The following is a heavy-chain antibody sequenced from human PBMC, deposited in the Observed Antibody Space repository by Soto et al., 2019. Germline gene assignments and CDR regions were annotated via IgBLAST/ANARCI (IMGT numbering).Heavy chain of an antibody. D-gene: IGHD1-26*01. CDR1: GFIIDDYG. CDR2: VNWKGSST. J-gene: IGHJ4*02. V-gene: IGHV3-20*04. Sequence: EVQLEESGGGVLRPGGSLRLSCAASGFIIDDYGMSWARQAPGKGLEWVSGVNWKGSSTGYADSVKGRFTISRDNAKNFLFLQMNSVRVEDTAYYYCVRGASLNFDYWGQGPLVTVSS. CDR3: VRGASLNFDY.